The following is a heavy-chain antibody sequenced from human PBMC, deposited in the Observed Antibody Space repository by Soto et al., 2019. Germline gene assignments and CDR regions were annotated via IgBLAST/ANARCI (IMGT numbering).Heavy chain of an antibody. CDR2: ITTTGGAT. V-gene: IGHV3-23*01. CDR1: GFTFSSSA. J-gene: IGHJ4*02. D-gene: IGHD5-18*01. Sequence: EVQLLESGGGLVQPGGSLRLSCAASGFTFSSSAMSWVRQAPGKGLEWVSTITTTGGATYYTDSVRGRFTISRDNSKTTLYLQMNTLRPEDAVEYYSAELRCFHRSYGYVYRGQGTLVCVS. CDR3: AELRCFHRSYGYVY.